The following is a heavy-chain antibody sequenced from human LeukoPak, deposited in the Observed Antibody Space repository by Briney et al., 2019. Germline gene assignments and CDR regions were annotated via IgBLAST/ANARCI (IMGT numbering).Heavy chain of an antibody. CDR3: AKSNSGYSYIDF. V-gene: IGHV3-33*06. CDR1: GFTFSNYG. CDR2: VSFDGTNY. Sequence: GGSLRLSRAASGFTFSNYGMHWVRQAPGKGLEWVAGVSFDGTNYYYPASVKGRFTISRENSKNALYLQMNSLRAEDTAVYFCAKSNSGYSYIDFWGQGALVTVSS. J-gene: IGHJ4*02. D-gene: IGHD5-12*01.